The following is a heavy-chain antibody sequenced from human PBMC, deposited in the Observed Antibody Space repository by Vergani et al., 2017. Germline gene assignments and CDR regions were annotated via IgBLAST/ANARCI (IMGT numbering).Heavy chain of an antibody. Sequence: QVQLQESGPGLVKPSQTLSLICTVSRGSISSGGYYWSWIRQPAGKGLEWIGRIYTSGSTNYNPSLKSRVTISVDTSKNQFSLKLSSVTAADTAVYYCARDRRSGGTRGWFDPWGQGTLVTVSS. V-gene: IGHV4-61*02. J-gene: IGHJ5*02. D-gene: IGHD2-15*01. CDR1: RGSISSGGYY. CDR2: IYTSGST. CDR3: ARDRRSGGTRGWFDP.